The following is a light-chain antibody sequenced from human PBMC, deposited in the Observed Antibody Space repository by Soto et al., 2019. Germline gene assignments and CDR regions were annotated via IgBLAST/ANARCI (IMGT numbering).Light chain of an antibody. J-gene: IGLJ3*02. V-gene: IGLV2-8*01. CDR1: SSDVGTYNY. CDR2: VVT. CDR3: SSYAGSNTWV. Sequence: QSALTQPPSASGSPGQSVTISCTGTSSDVGTYNYVSWYRQYPGKAPKLLIFVVTSRPSGVPDRFSGSKSGNTASLTVSGLQAEDEAHYYCSSYAGSNTWVFGGGTKLTVL.